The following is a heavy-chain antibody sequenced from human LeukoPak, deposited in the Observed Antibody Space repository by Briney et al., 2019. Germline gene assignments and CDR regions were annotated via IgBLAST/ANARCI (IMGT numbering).Heavy chain of an antibody. D-gene: IGHD2-15*01. J-gene: IGHJ4*02. CDR3: AKQLGYCSDGSCYFPY. V-gene: IGHV3-23*01. CDR1: GFTFSSSA. CDR2: ISNNGGYT. Sequence: GGSLRLSCAASGFTFSSSAMSWVRQAPGQGLEWVPAISNNGGYTYYADSVQGRFTISRDNSKGTLCLQMNSLRAEDTAVYYCAKQLGYCSDGSCYFPYWGQGTLVTVSS.